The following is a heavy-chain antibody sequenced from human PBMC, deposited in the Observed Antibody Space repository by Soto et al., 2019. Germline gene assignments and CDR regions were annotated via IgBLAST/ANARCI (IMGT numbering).Heavy chain of an antibody. D-gene: IGHD1-1*01. V-gene: IGHV1-18*01. CDR1: GYTFTSYG. J-gene: IGHJ5*02. CDR3: ARDEAYKWNDGGWVDP. CDR2: ISAYNGNT. Sequence: QVQLVQSGAEVKKPGASVKVSCKASGYTFTSYGISWVRQASGQGLEWMGWISAYNGNTKYAQKLQGRVTMTTDTPTSTAYMELMSVRPDDTAVEYCARDEAYKWNDGGWVDPWGQGTLVTVSS.